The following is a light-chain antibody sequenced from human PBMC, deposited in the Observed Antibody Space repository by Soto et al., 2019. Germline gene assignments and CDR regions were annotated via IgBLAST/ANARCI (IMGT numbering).Light chain of an antibody. J-gene: IGKJ3*01. CDR3: QQRSNWPPVT. V-gene: IGKV3-11*01. Sequence: EIVMTQSPATLSVSPGEGATLSCRASQSLSSSLAWYQQKPGQAPRLLIYGASNRATGIPARFSGSGSGTDFTLTISSLEPEDFAVYYCQQRSNWPPVTFGPGTKVDIK. CDR2: GAS. CDR1: QSLSSS.